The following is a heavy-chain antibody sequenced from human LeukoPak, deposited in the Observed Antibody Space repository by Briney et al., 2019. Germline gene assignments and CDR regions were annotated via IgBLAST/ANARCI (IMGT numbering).Heavy chain of an antibody. CDR3: AKESTVVPGAWGWFDP. Sequence: GGSLRLSCAASGFTFSSYAMSWVRQAPGKGLEWVSGISGSGGSTDYADSVKGRFTISRDNSKNTLYLQMNSLRAEDTAVYYCAKESTVVPGAWGWFDPWGQGTLVTVSS. J-gene: IGHJ5*02. CDR1: GFTFSSYA. D-gene: IGHD2-2*01. CDR2: ISGSGGST. V-gene: IGHV3-23*01.